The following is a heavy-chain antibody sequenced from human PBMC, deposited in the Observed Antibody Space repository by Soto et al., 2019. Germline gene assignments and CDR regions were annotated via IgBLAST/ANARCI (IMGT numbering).Heavy chain of an antibody. V-gene: IGHV3-23*01. CDR2: ISESGAST. CDR1: GFIFGSYV. CDR3: AKNLVAWFHH. Sequence: EEQLLESGGGLVQPGGSLRLSCTASGFIFGSYVMTWVRQAPGKGLEWVSLISESGASTYYADSVNARFTISRDNAKNTLHLQMNSLTAEDTAIYYCAKNLVAWFHHWGPGTLVSVSS. D-gene: IGHD2-15*01. J-gene: IGHJ5*02.